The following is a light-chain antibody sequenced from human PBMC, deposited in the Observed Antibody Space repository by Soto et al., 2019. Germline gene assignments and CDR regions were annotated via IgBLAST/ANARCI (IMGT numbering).Light chain of an antibody. Sequence: QSVLTQPASVSGSPGQSITISCTGTSSVVGYYNLVSWYQHHPGKAPKLMIYEGTKRPSGVSNRFSGSKSGNTASLTLSGIQAEDEADYYCCSYARNSTYVFGTATKVTVL. CDR3: CSYARNSTYV. J-gene: IGLJ1*01. CDR1: SSVVGYYNL. V-gene: IGLV2-23*01. CDR2: EGT.